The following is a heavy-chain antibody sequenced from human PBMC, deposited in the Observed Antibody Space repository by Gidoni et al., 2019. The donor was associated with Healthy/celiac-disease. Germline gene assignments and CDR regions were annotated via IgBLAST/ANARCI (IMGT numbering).Heavy chain of an antibody. CDR2: IYYSGST. Sequence: QVQLQESGPGLVKPSQTLSLTCTVSGGSISSGDYYWSWIRQPPGKGLEWIGYIYYSGSTYYNPSLKSRVTISVDTYKNQFSLKLSSVTAADTAVDYCARMIPGYSYDEAVGWFDPWGQGTLVTVSS. J-gene: IGHJ5*02. CDR3: ARMIPGYSYDEAVGWFDP. V-gene: IGHV4-30-4*01. CDR1: GGSISSGDYY. D-gene: IGHD5-18*01.